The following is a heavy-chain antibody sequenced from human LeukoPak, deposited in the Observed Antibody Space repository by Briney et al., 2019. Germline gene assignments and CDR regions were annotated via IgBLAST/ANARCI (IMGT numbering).Heavy chain of an antibody. D-gene: IGHD2-15*01. CDR3: ARISSGGSFGSDY. Sequence: EASVKVSCKASGYTFTGYYMHWVRQAPGQGLEWMGWINPNSGGTTYAQKFQGRVTMTRDTSISTAYMELSRLRSDDTAVYYCARISSGGSFGSDYWGQGTLVTVSS. V-gene: IGHV1-2*02. J-gene: IGHJ4*02. CDR1: GYTFTGYY. CDR2: INPNSGGT.